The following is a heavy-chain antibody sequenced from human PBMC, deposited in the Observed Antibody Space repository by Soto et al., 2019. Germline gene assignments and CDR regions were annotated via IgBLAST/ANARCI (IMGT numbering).Heavy chain of an antibody. D-gene: IGHD2-15*01. CDR2: INPNSGGT. Sequence: ASVKGSCKASGYNFTGYYMHSVRQAPGQGLEWMGWINPNSGGTNYAQKFQGWVTMTRDTSISTAYMELSRLRSDDTPVYYCAREGSHYGMDVWGQGTTVTVSS. CDR1: GYNFTGYY. V-gene: IGHV1-2*04. J-gene: IGHJ6*02. CDR3: AREGSHYGMDV.